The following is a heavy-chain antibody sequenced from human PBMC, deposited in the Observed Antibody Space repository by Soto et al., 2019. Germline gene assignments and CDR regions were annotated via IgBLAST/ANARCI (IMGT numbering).Heavy chain of an antibody. J-gene: IGHJ4*02. V-gene: IGHV3-23*01. D-gene: IGHD2-8*01. CDR3: AKLPVPQYCTNGVCYPSPYFDY. Sequence: EVQLLESGGGLVQPGGSLRLSCAASGFTFSSYAMSWVRQAPGKGLEWVSAISGSGGSTYYADSVKGRFTISRDNSKNTLYLQMNSLRAEDTAVYYCAKLPVPQYCTNGVCYPSPYFDYWGQGTLVTVSS. CDR1: GFTFSSYA. CDR2: ISGSGGST.